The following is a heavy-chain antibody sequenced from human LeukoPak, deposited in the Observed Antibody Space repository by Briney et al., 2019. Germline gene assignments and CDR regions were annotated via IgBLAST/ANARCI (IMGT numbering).Heavy chain of an antibody. V-gene: IGHV3-72*01. D-gene: IGHD1-26*01. CDR3: ASRVGATDPFDY. CDR1: GFSLRTYS. J-gene: IGHJ4*02. Sequence: GGSLRLSCAASGFSLRTYSMNWVRQAPGKGLEWVGRTRNKANSYTTEYAASVKGRFTISRDDSKNSLYLQMNSLKTEDTAVYYCASRVGATDPFDYWGQGTLVTVSS. CDR2: TRNKANSYTT.